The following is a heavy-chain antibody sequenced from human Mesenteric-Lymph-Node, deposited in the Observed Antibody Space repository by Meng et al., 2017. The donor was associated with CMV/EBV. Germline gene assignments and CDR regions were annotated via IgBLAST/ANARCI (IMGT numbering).Heavy chain of an antibody. CDR3: ARVVQEFDP. J-gene: IGHJ5*02. V-gene: IGHV3-21*06. Sequence: GESLKISCAASGFTFSIYSMNWVRQAPGKGLEWVSSISSSSTYIYYADSVKGRFTISRDDAKNSLYLQMNSLRAEDTAVYYCARVVQEFDPWGQGTLVTVSS. D-gene: IGHD3-10*02. CDR2: ISSSSTYI. CDR1: GFTFSIYS.